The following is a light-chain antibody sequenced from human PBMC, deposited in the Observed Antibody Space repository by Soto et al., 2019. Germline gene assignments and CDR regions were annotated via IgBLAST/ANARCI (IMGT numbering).Light chain of an antibody. J-gene: IGKJ1*01. CDR3: QQSASAPLT. CDR1: QTVSNNY. V-gene: IGKV3-20*01. Sequence: EIVLTHSPDNLSLSPGERATLSCRASQTVSNNYLAWYQQKAGQAPRLVIYGASTRATGIPDRFSASGSGTDFTLTLSRLEPEDFAVYFCQQSASAPLTFGQGTKVEVK. CDR2: GAS.